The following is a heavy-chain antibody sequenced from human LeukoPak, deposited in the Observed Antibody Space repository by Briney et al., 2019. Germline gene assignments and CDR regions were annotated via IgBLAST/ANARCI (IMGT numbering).Heavy chain of an antibody. Sequence: GGSLRLSCAASGFTFSSYSMNWVRQAPGKGLEWVSSISSSSSYKYYADSVKGRFTISRDNAKNSLYLQMNSLRAEDTAVYYCARDSASPYWFSGSGHIAPSDFDYWGQGTLVTVSS. V-gene: IGHV3-21*01. CDR2: ISSSSSYK. D-gene: IGHD2-15*01. CDR3: ARDSASPYWFSGSGHIAPSDFDY. CDR1: GFTFSSYS. J-gene: IGHJ4*02.